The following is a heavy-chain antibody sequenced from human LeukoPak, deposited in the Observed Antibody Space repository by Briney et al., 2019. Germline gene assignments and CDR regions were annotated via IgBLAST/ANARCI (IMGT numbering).Heavy chain of an antibody. CDR2: ISSSSSYI. D-gene: IGHD2-21*02. V-gene: IGHV3-21*01. CDR1: GFTFSSYS. J-gene: IGHJ6*02. Sequence: GGSLRLSCAASGFTFSSYSMNWVRQAPGKGLEWVSSISSSSSYIYYADSVKGRFTISRDNAKNSLYLQMNSLRAEDTAAYYCARAPYCGGDCSVGYGMDVWGQGTTVTVSS. CDR3: ARAPYCGGDCSVGYGMDV.